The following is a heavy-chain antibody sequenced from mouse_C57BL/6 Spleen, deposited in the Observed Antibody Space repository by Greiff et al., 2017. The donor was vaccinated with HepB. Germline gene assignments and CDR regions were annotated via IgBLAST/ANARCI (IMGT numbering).Heavy chain of an antibody. CDR3: TRDYGSAMDY. Sequence: QVQLQQSGAELVRPGASVTLSCKASGYKFTDYEMHWVKQTPVHGLEWIGAIDPETGGTAYNQKFKSKAILTADKSSSTAYMELRSLTSEDSAVYDCTRDYGSAMDYWGQGTSVTVSS. CDR2: IDPETGGT. V-gene: IGHV1-15*01. CDR1: GYKFTDYE. D-gene: IGHD1-1*01. J-gene: IGHJ4*01.